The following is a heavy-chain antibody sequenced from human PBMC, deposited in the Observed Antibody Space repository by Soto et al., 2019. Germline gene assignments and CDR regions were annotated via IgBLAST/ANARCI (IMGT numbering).Heavy chain of an antibody. J-gene: IGHJ6*02. CDR2: IYYSGST. CDR3: ARDRTSYDFWSGYYGRNYYYYGMDV. V-gene: IGHV4-59*01. CDR1: GGSISSYY. D-gene: IGHD3-3*01. Sequence: PSETLSLTCTVSGGSISSYYWSWIRQPPGKGLEWIGYIYYSGSTNYNPSLKSRVTISVDTSKNQFSLKLSSVTAADTAVYYCARDRTSYDFWSGYYGRNYYYYGMDVWGQGTTVTVSS.